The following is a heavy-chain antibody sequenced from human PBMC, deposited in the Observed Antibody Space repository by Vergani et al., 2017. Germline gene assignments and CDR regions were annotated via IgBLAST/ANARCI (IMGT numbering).Heavy chain of an antibody. CDR3: ARGSRGLSILLGRGSIAARRGYFDY. J-gene: IGHJ4*02. Sequence: VQLVESGGGLIQPGGSLRLSCAASGFTVSSNYWSWIRQPPGKGLEWIGEINHSGSTNYNPSLKSRVTISVDTSKNQFSLKLSSVTAADTAVYYCARGSRGLSILLGRGSIAARRGYFDYWGQGTLVTVSS. CDR1: GFTVSSNY. CDR2: INHSGST. V-gene: IGHV4-34*01. D-gene: IGHD6-6*01.